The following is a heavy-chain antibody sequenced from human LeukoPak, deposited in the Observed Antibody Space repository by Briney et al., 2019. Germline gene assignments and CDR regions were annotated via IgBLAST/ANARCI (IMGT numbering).Heavy chain of an antibody. CDR1: GGSISSYY. V-gene: IGHV4-59*06. J-gene: IGHJ4*02. CDR2: IYYSGST. Sequence: SETLSLTCTVSGGSISSYYWSWIRQPPGKGLEWIGYIYYSGSTYYNPSLKSRVTISVDTSKNQFSLKLSSVTAADTAVYYCARDSGSGGYVDYWGQGTLVTVSS. D-gene: IGHD2-15*01. CDR3: ARDSGSGGYVDY.